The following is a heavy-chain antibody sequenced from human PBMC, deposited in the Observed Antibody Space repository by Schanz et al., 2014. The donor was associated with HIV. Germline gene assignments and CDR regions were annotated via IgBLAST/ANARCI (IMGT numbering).Heavy chain of an antibody. CDR3: ARLRGFLWFGDHPYSFDY. CDR1: GFSFSSYG. Sequence: VQLVESGGGVVQPGRSLRLSCAASGFSFSSYGMHWVRQAPGKGLEWVANIKEDGSEKYHADSVKGRFTISRDNSKNSLSLLIKSLRAEDAAVYYCARLRGFLWFGDHPYSFDYWGQGTLVTVSS. J-gene: IGHJ4*02. CDR2: IKEDGSEK. D-gene: IGHD3-10*01. V-gene: IGHV3-7*01.